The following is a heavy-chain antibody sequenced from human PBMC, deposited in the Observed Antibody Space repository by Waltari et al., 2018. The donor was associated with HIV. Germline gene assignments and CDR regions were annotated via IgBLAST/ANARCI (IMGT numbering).Heavy chain of an antibody. Sequence: QVHLVQSGAELRKPWASATVSCKASGYNFTNYGLTWVLQAPGQGVEWRGWGSGYNGDRKYAKKCRGRLTTTTVTSTSTAYFVIVSLGFDDKAVYYFSRDHYYGSSGYYPDYWGQGTLVTVSS. J-gene: IGHJ4*02. V-gene: IGHV1-18*01. CDR2: GSGYNGDR. CDR1: GYNFTNYG. D-gene: IGHD3-22*01. CDR3: SRDHYYGSSGYYPDY.